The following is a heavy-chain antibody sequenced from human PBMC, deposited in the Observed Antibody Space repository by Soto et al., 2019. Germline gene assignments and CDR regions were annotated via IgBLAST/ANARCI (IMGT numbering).Heavy chain of an antibody. CDR1: GFTFSSYG. D-gene: IGHD5-18*01. Sequence: RGSLRLSCAASGFTFSSYGMHWVRQAPGKGLEWVAVISYDGSNKYYADSVKGRFTISRDNSKNTLYLQMNSLRAEDTAVYYCATGYSYGYGPGMDVWGQGTTVTVSS. J-gene: IGHJ6*02. CDR2: ISYDGSNK. V-gene: IGHV3-30*03. CDR3: ATGYSYGYGPGMDV.